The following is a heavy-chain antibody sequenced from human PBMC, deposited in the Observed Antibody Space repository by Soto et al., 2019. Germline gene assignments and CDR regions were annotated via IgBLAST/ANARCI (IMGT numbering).Heavy chain of an antibody. Sequence: LSLSCAASGFTFSDHYMAWFRQTPERGLEWLAYISHRSLTIYHARSVKDRFTISRDDATDSLYLQLNSLRVEDTAVYFCARGGGSSPFDYWGQGTVVTVSS. D-gene: IGHD6-6*01. V-gene: IGHV3-11*01. CDR1: GFTFSDHY. CDR3: ARGGGSSPFDY. CDR2: ISHRSLTI. J-gene: IGHJ4*02.